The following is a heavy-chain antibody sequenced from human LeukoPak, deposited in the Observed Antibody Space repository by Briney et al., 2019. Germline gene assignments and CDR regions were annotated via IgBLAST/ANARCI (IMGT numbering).Heavy chain of an antibody. CDR2: IGTNGDDT. D-gene: IGHD2-2*01. V-gene: IGHV3-64*02. J-gene: IGHJ4*02. CDR3: ARWGSTSCYDY. Sequence: PGGSLRLSCAASGFTFDSNSMSWVRQAPGKGLEYVSAIGTNGDDTYYADSVRGRFTISRDNSKNTLFLQMGSLRADDMAVYYCARWGSTSCYDYWGQGTLVTVSS. CDR1: GFTFDSNS.